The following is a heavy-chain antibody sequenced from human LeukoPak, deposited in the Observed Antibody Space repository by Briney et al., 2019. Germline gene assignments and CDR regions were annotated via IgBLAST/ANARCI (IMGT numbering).Heavy chain of an antibody. CDR2: IYYSGST. Sequence: SETLSLTCTVSGGSISSHHWSWIRQPPGKGLEWIGYIYYSGSTNYNPFLKSRVTMSVDTSKNHFSLKVSSVTAAGTAVYYCARMRDWFDPWGQGTLVTVSS. CDR3: ARMRDWFDP. J-gene: IGHJ5*02. V-gene: IGHV4-59*11. CDR1: GGSISSHH.